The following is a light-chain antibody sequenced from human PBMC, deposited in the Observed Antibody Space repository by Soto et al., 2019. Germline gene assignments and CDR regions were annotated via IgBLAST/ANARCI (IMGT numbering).Light chain of an antibody. CDR3: CSYAGSSTFV. J-gene: IGLJ1*01. Sequence: QSVLTQAASGSGFPGQSITISCTRTSSDVGSYNLVSWYQQHPGKAPKLMIYEGSKRPSGVSKRFSGSKSGNTASLTISGLQAEDEADYYCCSYAGSSTFVFGTGTKVTVL. CDR1: SSDVGSYNL. CDR2: EGS. V-gene: IGLV2-23*01.